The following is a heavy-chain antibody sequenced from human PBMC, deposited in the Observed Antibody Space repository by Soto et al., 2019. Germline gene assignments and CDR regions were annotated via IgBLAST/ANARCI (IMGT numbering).Heavy chain of an antibody. J-gene: IGHJ4*02. CDR3: TSSYSTSSSPDY. Sequence: SETLSLTCSVSGGSMRNYYWNWIRQPPGRGLEWIGYVYHSGSTNYNPSLKSRVSMSVDVSRNHFSLTLHSVTAADTAVYFCTSSYSTSSSPDYWGQGTLVTVPQ. V-gene: IGHV4-59*01. CDR2: VYHSGST. D-gene: IGHD6-6*01. CDR1: GGSMRNYY.